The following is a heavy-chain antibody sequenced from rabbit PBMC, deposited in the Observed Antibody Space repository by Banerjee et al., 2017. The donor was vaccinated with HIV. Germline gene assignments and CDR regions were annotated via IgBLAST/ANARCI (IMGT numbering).Heavy chain of an antibody. D-gene: IGHD1-1*01. Sequence: QEQLEESGGGLVKPAGSLTLTCTASGFSFSKGYVMCWVRQAPGKGLEWIACINTISGDTVYATWAKGRFTISKASWTTVTLQMTSLTAADTASYFCARDLADVIGWNFNLWGPGTLVTV. CDR2: INTISGDT. CDR1: GFSFSKGYV. CDR3: ARDLADVIGWNFNL. V-gene: IGHV1S45*01. J-gene: IGHJ4*01.